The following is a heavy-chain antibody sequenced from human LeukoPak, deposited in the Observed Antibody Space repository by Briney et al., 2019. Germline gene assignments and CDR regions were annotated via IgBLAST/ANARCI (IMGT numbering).Heavy chain of an antibody. Sequence: GGSLRLSCAASGFIFSTYPMSWVRQAPGKGLEWVSAITGRGDNIYYADSVKGRFTISRDNSKNTLFLQMNSLTVEDTAVYYCAKDYTGATPFDYWGQGTLVTVSS. CDR1: GFIFSTYP. CDR2: ITGRGDNI. J-gene: IGHJ4*02. CDR3: AKDYTGATPFDY. V-gene: IGHV3-23*01. D-gene: IGHD1-26*01.